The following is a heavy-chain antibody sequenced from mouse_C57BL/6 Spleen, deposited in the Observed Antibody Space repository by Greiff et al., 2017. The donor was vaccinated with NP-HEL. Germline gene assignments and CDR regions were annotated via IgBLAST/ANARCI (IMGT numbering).Heavy chain of an antibody. CDR3: ARQGPYYPGFAY. CDR1: GFTFSDYY. Sequence: EVKLVESGGGLVQPGGSLKLSCAASGFTFSDYYMYWVRQTPEKRLEWVAYISNGGGSTYYPDTVKGRFTISRDNAKNTLYLQMSRLKSEDTAMYYCARQGPYYPGFAYWGQGTLVTVSA. D-gene: IGHD2-10*01. V-gene: IGHV5-12*01. J-gene: IGHJ3*01. CDR2: ISNGGGST.